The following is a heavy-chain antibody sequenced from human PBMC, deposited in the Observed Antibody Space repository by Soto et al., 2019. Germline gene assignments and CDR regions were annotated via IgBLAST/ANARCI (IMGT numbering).Heavy chain of an antibody. CDR1: GGSFSGNY. D-gene: IGHD3-10*01. V-gene: IGHV4-34*01. J-gene: IGHJ4*02. CDR3: ARGYGSGSYYAY. CDR2: INRGGDT. Sequence: QVQLQQWGAGLLKPSETLSLTCAVYGGSFSGNYWTWIRQPPGKSLEWIGEINRGGDTNYYPSLQSRLTITADTSKNQFSLKVSSVTAADTAVYYCARGYGSGSYYAYWGQGTLVTVSS.